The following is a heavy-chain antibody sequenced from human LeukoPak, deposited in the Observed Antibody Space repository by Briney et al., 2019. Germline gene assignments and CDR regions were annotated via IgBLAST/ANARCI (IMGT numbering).Heavy chain of an antibody. CDR2: IFYSGST. D-gene: IGHD3-22*01. Sequence: SETLSLTCTVSGGSITSYYWGWVRQPPGKALEWIGNIFYSGSTYYSPSLKSRVTISLDTSRNQFSLKLNSVTAADTAVYYCAKSNGYGLIDIWGQGTMVTVSS. V-gene: IGHV4-59*12. J-gene: IGHJ3*02. CDR3: AKSNGYGLIDI. CDR1: GGSITSYY.